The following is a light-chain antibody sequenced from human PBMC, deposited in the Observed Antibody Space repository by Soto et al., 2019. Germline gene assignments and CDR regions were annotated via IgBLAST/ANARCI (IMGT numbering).Light chain of an antibody. CDR2: GAS. Sequence: EIVMTQSPATLSVSPGERVTLSCRASQSVNRHLAWYQQKPGQAPGLLIYGASTRATGIPARFSAGGSGTEFTLTINSLQSEDFAVYYCQQYDIWATFGQGAKVEF. CDR3: QQYDIWAT. V-gene: IGKV3-15*01. J-gene: IGKJ1*01. CDR1: QSVNRH.